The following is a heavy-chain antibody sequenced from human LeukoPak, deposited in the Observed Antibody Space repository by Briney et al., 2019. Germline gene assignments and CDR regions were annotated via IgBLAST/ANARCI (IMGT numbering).Heavy chain of an antibody. D-gene: IGHD2-2*01. J-gene: IGHJ1*01. V-gene: IGHV4-34*01. CDR1: GGSFSGYY. CDR2: INHSGST. CDR3: ARRYCSSTSCYFYFQH. Sequence: SETLSLTCAVYGGSFSGYYWSWLRQPPGKGLEWIGEINHSGSTNYNPSLKSRVTISVDTSKNQFSLKLSSVTAADTAVYYCARRYCSSTSCYFYFQHWGQGTLVTVSS.